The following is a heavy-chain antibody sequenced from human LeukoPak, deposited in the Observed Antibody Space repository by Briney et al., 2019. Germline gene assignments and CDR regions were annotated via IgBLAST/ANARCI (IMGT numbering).Heavy chain of an antibody. CDR3: ARRGSYYYDSSGYATLDY. CDR2: IYPGDSDT. CDR1: GFSFTGYW. J-gene: IGHJ4*02. D-gene: IGHD3-22*01. V-gene: IGHV5-51*01. Sequence: GESLKISCKGSGFSFTGYWIAWVRQMPGKGLEWMGIIYPGDSDTRYSPSFQGQVTMSADKSISTAYLQWSSLKASDTAMYYCARRGSYYYDSSGYATLDYWGQGTLVTVSS.